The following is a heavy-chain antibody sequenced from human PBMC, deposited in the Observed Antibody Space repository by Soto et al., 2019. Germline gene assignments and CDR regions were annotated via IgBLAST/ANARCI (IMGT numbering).Heavy chain of an antibody. CDR1: GFTVNSNH. Sequence: EVQLEETGGGLVQPGGSLRLSCAASGFTVNSNHMSWVRQAPGKGLEWVSLIFSAGRTHYADSVKGRFTVSRDNSGNSLFLQMNNLRVWDTAVYYCARDYLGGCWPRMGFDVWCLGTMVTVSS. CDR2: IFSAGRT. CDR3: ARDYLGGCWPRMGFDV. D-gene: IGHD3-3*01. V-gene: IGHV3-53*02. J-gene: IGHJ3*01.